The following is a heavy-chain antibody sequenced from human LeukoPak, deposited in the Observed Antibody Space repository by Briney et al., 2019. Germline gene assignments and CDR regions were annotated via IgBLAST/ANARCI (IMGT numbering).Heavy chain of an antibody. CDR2: IWYDGRNK. V-gene: IGHV3-30*02. CDR3: AKEYSSSWPFDY. Sequence: GGSLRPSFSAVGLTFSIYAMQWVRQAPGKGLEWVAVIWYDGRNKYYEDSVKGRFTISRDNSKNTLYLQMNSLRGQDTAVYYCAKEYSSSWPFDYWGQGTLVTVSS. D-gene: IGHD6-13*01. CDR1: GLTFSIYA. J-gene: IGHJ4*02.